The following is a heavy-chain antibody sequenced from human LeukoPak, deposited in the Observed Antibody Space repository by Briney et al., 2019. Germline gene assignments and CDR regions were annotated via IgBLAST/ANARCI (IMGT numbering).Heavy chain of an antibody. CDR1: GFTFSDYY. CDR3: ARDPRRRPNTIFGVDPYYYYYMDV. J-gene: IGHJ6*03. D-gene: IGHD3-3*01. CDR2: ISSSGSTI. Sequence: MSGGSLRLSCAASGFTFSDYYMSWIRQAPGKGLEWVSYISSSGSTIYYADSVKGRFTISRDNAKNSLYLQMNSLRAEDTAVYYCARDPRRRPNTIFGVDPYYYYYMDVWGKGTTVTVSS. V-gene: IGHV3-11*01.